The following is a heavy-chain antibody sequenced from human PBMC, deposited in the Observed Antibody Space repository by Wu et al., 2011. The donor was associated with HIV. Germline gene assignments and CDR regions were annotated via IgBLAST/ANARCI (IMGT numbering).Heavy chain of an antibody. J-gene: IGHJ6*03. Sequence: QVQLVQSGAEVKKPGASVKVSCKASGYTFTGYYIHWVRQAPGQGLEWMGWINPNSGATNYAQKFQGRLTIARDTSISTAYMELSRLRSDDTAVYYCARSGVSAEYYFYYMNDWGKGTTVTV. CDR2: INPNSGAT. V-gene: IGHV1-2*02. D-gene: IGHD2/OR15-2a*01. CDR1: GYTFTGYY. CDR3: ARSGVSAEYYFYYMND.